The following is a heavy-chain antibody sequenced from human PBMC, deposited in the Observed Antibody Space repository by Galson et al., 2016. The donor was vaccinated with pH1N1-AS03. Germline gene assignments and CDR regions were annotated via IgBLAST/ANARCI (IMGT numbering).Heavy chain of an antibody. CDR2: IIPNLGVT. D-gene: IGHD1-26*01. V-gene: IGHV1-69*04. J-gene: IGHJ4*02. CDR1: GDSFSKYV. CDR3: ARISGSFFYSSIDF. Sequence: SCKASGDSFSKYVISWVRQAPGQGLQWMGRIIPNLGVTNYAQRFQARVTITADKSSSTVYMEVTNLTSEDTAIYYCARISGSFFYSSIDFWGQGTLVTVSS.